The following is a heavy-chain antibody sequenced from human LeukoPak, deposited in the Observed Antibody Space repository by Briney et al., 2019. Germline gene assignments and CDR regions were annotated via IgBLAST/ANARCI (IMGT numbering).Heavy chain of an antibody. D-gene: IGHD3-16*01. J-gene: IGHJ2*01. Sequence: PGRSLRLSCAASGFTFSRHAMHWVRQAPGKGLEWVAAIGDTGRAKYYADSVEGRFTASRDNFKNTLYLEMNSLRYDDTALYYCAREAAWGNWYFDHWGRGTLVTVSS. CDR3: AREAAWGNWYFDH. V-gene: IGHV3-30*03. CDR2: IGDTGRAK. CDR1: GFTFSRHA.